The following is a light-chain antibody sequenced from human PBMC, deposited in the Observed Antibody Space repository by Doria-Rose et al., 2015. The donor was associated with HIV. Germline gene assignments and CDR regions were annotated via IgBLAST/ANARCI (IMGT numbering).Light chain of an antibody. CDR1: EAISSW. V-gene: IGKV1-12*01. J-gene: IGKJ5*01. CDR3: QQSNSFPIT. CDR2: AAS. Sequence: TQSPSSVSASVGDRVTITCRASEAISSWLVWYQQKPGKAPKVLIYAASTLQSGVPSRFSGSGFGTDFTLTISNLQPEDFATSYCQQSNSFPITFGQGTRLEIK.